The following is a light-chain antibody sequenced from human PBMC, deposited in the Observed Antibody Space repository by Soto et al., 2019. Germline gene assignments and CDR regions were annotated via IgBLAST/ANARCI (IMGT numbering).Light chain of an antibody. J-gene: IGKJ1*01. CDR2: AAS. Sequence: DIQMTQSPSSLSASVGDRVTITCRASQSISSYLNWYQQKPGKAPNLLIYAASSLQSCVPSRFSGSGSGTDFALTISSLQPEDFATYYCQQSYATPQTFGQGTKVEIK. V-gene: IGKV1-39*01. CDR1: QSISSY. CDR3: QQSYATPQT.